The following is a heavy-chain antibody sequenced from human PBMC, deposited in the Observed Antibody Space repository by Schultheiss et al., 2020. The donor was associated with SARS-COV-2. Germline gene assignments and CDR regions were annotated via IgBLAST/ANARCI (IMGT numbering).Heavy chain of an antibody. D-gene: IGHD2/OR15-2a*01. CDR3: ARGIGIALSYAFDI. J-gene: IGHJ3*02. CDR1: GFTFSSYS. CDR2: ISSSSSYI. V-gene: IGHV3-21*04. Sequence: GGSLRLSCAASGFTFSSYSMNWVRQAPGKGLEWVSSISSSSSYIYYADSVKGRFTISRDNAKNSLYLQMNSLRVEDTAVYYCARGIGIALSYAFDIWGQGTVVTVSS.